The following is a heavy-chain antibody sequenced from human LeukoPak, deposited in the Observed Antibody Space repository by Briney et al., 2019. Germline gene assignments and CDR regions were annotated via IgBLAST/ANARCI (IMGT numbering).Heavy chain of an antibody. V-gene: IGHV1-69*13. CDR2: IIPIFGTA. CDR3: ARVVPSQEWELACGGYFDY. D-gene: IGHD1-26*01. CDR1: GGTFSSYA. Sequence: SVKVSCKASGGTFSSYAISWVRQAPGQGLEWMGRIIPIFGTANYAQKFQGRVTITADESTSTAYMELSSLRSEDTAVYYCARVVPSQEWELACGGYFDYWGQGTLVTVSS. J-gene: IGHJ4*02.